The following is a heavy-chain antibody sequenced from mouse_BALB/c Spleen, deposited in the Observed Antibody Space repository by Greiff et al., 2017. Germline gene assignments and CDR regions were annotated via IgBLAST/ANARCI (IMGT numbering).Heavy chain of an antibody. D-gene: IGHD1-1*01. V-gene: IGHV1-9*01. CDR1: GYTFSSYW. CDR2: ILPGSGST. J-gene: IGHJ2*01. CDR3: ARKVPGSSYIDY. Sequence: QVHVKQSGAELMKPGASVKISCKATGYTFSSYWIEWVKQRPGHGLEWIGEILPGSGSTNYNEKFKGKATFTADTSSNTAYMQLSSLTSEDSAVYYCARKVPGSSYIDYWGQGTTLTVSS.